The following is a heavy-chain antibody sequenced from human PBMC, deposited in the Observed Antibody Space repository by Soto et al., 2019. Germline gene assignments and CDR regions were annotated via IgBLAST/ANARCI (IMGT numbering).Heavy chain of an antibody. CDR2: IYYSGST. Sequence: SETLSLTCTVSGGSISSSSYYWGWIRQPPGKGLEWIGSIYYSGSTYYNPSLKSRVTISVDTSKNQFSLKLSSVTAADTAVYYCARQITIFGVDPGYFDYWGQGTLVTVSS. D-gene: IGHD3-3*01. J-gene: IGHJ4*02. CDR1: GGSISSSSYY. V-gene: IGHV4-39*01. CDR3: ARQITIFGVDPGYFDY.